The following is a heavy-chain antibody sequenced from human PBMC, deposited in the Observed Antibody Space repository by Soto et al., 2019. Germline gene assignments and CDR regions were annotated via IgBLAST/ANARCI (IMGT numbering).Heavy chain of an antibody. D-gene: IGHD6-6*01. CDR3: ARVEQGASSSSDYYFDY. Sequence: SETLSLTCTVSGGSIRSYYWSWIRQPPGKGLEWIGYIYYSGSTNYNPSLKSRVTISVDTSKNLFSLKLSSVTAADTAVYYCARVEQGASSSSDYYFDYWGQGTLVTVSS. J-gene: IGHJ4*02. V-gene: IGHV4-59*01. CDR1: GGSIRSYY. CDR2: IYYSGST.